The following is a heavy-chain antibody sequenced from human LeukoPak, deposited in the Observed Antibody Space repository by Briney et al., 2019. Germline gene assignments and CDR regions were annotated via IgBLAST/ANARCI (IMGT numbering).Heavy chain of an antibody. CDR3: VRDMWGTFEY. CDR2: ISPDGSYT. V-gene: IGHV3-74*01. J-gene: IGHJ4*02. D-gene: IGHD7-27*01. Sequence: GGSLRLSCAASGFTFSDFWMHWVRQAPGKGPVWVSRISPDGSYTTYADSAKGRCTISRDNAKNTLYLQIRSLRAEDTAVYYCVRDMWGTFEYWDQGALVTVSS. CDR1: GFTFSDFW.